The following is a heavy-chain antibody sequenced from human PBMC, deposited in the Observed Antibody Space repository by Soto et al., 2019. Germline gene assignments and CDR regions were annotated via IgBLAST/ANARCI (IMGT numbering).Heavy chain of an antibody. Sequence: PGGSLRLSCAASVFTFSSYNMNWVRQAPGKGLEWVSSISSSSSYIYYADSVKGRFTISRDNSKNTLYLQMNSLRAEDTAVYYCANLPLVVVVAATPFFDYWGQGTLVTVSS. CDR2: ISSSSSYI. D-gene: IGHD2-15*01. V-gene: IGHV3-21*04. J-gene: IGHJ4*02. CDR3: ANLPLVVVVAATPFFDY. CDR1: VFTFSSYN.